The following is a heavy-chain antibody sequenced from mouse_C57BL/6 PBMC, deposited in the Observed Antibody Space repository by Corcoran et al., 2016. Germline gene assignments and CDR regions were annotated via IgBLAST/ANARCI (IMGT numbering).Heavy chain of an antibody. CDR1: GYTFTDYY. V-gene: IGHV1-26*01. Sequence: EVQLQQSGPELVKPGASVKISCKASGYTFTDYYMNWVKQSHGKSLEWIGDINPNNGGTSYNQKFKGKATLTVDKSSSTAYMELRSLTSEDSAGYYCARRDYYGSSPDYWGQGTTLTVSS. CDR2: INPNNGGT. CDR3: ARRDYYGSSPDY. D-gene: IGHD1-1*01. J-gene: IGHJ2*01.